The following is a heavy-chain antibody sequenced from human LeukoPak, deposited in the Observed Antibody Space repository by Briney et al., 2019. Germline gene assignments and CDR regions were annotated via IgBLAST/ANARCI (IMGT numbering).Heavy chain of an antibody. CDR1: GYTFTSYG. V-gene: IGHV1-18*01. CDR2: ISAYNGNT. CDR3: AGVLSGQWLVLDGNFDY. J-gene: IGHJ4*02. Sequence: ASVKVSCKASGYTFTSYGISWVRQAPGQGLEWMGWISAYNGNTNYAQKLQGRVTMTTDTSTSTAYMELRSLRSDDTAVYYCAGVLSGQWLVLDGNFDYWGQGTLVTVSS. D-gene: IGHD6-19*01.